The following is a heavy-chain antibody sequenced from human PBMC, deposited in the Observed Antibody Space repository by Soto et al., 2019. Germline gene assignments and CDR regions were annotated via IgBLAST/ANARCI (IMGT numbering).Heavy chain of an antibody. CDR2: ISAHNGNT. V-gene: IGHV1-18*01. Sequence: QVHLVQSGAEVKKPGASVKVSCKASGYTFTSYGITWVRQAPGQGLEWMGWISAHNGNTDYAQKLQGRVIVTRDTSTSTAYMELRSLISDDTAVYYCARGRYGEYWGQGALVTVYS. J-gene: IGHJ4*02. D-gene: IGHD3-10*01. CDR3: ARGRYGEY. CDR1: GYTFTSYG.